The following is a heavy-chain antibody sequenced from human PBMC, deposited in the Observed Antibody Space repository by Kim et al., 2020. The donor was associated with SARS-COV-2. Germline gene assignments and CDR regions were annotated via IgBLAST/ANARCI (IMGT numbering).Heavy chain of an antibody. CDR1: GYTFTSYG. V-gene: IGHV1-18*04. CDR2: ISAYNGNT. D-gene: IGHD3-3*01. J-gene: IGHJ3*02. CDR3: ARVAGGEWLPEFGAFD. Sequence: ASVKVSCKASGYTFTSYGISWVRQAPGQGLEWMGWISAYNGNTNYAQKLQGRVTMTTDTSTSTAYMELRSLRSDDTAVYYCARVAGGEWLPEFGAFDIGAKGQWSPSLQ.